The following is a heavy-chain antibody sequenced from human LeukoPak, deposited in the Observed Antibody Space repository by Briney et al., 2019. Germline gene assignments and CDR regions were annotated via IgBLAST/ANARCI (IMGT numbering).Heavy chain of an antibody. J-gene: IGHJ4*02. CDR1: GFTVSSNY. D-gene: IGHD5-18*01. V-gene: IGHV3-66*01. CDR3: ARGSGYSYGYRY. CDR2: IYSGGST. Sequence: AGGSLRLSCAASGFTVSSNYMSWVRQAPGKGLEWVSVIYSGGSTYCADSVKGRFTISRDNSKNTLYLQMNSLRAEDTAVYYCARGSGYSYGYRYWGQGTLVTVSS.